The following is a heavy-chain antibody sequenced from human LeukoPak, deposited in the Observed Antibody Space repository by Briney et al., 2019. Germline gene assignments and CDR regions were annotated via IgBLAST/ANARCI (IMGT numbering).Heavy chain of an antibody. CDR3: ARPSESYSSGWYFDY. J-gene: IGHJ4*02. Sequence: GESLKISCEGSGYSFTSYWIGWVRQMPGKGLEWMGIIYPGDSDTRYNPAFQGQVTISADKSISTAYLQWSSLKASATAMYYCARPSESYSSGWYFDYWGQGTLVTVSS. CDR2: IYPGDSDT. V-gene: IGHV5-51*01. CDR1: GYSFTSYW. D-gene: IGHD6-19*01.